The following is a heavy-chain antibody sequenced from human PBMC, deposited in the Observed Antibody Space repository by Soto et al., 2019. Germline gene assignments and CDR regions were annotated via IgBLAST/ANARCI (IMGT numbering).Heavy chain of an antibody. CDR1: GFTFSDYY. CDR3: ARRLGYCTNGVCPPNVYYYYYYMDV. CDR2: ISSSGSTI. D-gene: IGHD2-8*01. Sequence: GGSLRLSCAASGFTFSDYYMSWIRQAPGKGLEWVSYISSSGSTIYYADSVKGRFTISRDNAKNSLYLQMNSLRAEDTAVYYCARRLGYCTNGVCPPNVYYYYYYMDVWGKGTTVTVSS. V-gene: IGHV3-11*01. J-gene: IGHJ6*03.